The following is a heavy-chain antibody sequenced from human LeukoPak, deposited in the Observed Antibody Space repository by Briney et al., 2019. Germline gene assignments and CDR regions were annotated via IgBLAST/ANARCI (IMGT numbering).Heavy chain of an antibody. CDR2: ISGSGGST. CDR3: AKDLDCSSTSCDRDY. Sequence: GGSLRLSCAAYGFTFSSYAMSWVRQAPGKGLQWVSAISGSGGSTYYADSVKGRFTISRDNSKSTLYLQMNSLRAEDTAVYYCAKDLDCSSTSCDRDYWGQGTLVTVSS. V-gene: IGHV3-23*01. CDR1: GFTFSSYA. J-gene: IGHJ4*02. D-gene: IGHD2-2*02.